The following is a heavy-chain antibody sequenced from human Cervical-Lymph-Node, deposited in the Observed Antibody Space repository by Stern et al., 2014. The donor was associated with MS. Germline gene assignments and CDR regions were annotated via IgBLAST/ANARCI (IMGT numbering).Heavy chain of an antibody. CDR3: AREVAGHRLGMMDV. Sequence: QVQLVQSGAEVKMPGASVKLSCTASGYTFTSYYMHWVRQAPGERLEWMGIINPSGGSTSYAQIFQGRVTMTRDTSTSTVYMELSSLRSEDTAVYYCAREVAGHRLGMMDVWGQGTSVTVSS. CDR2: INPSGGST. V-gene: IGHV1-46*01. D-gene: IGHD6-19*01. CDR1: GYTFTSYY. J-gene: IGHJ6*02.